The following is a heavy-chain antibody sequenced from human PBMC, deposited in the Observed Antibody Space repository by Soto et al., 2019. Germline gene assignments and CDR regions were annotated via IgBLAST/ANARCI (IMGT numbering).Heavy chain of an antibody. V-gene: IGHV1-69*13. Sequence: SVKVSCKASGDTFSSYAISWVRQAPGQGLEWMGGIIPIFGTANYAQKFQGRVTITADESTSTAYMELSSLRSEDTAVYYCARGSWVGATRPRYYFDYWGQGTLVTVSS. CDR3: ARGSWVGATRPRYYFDY. J-gene: IGHJ4*02. CDR2: IIPIFGTA. D-gene: IGHD1-26*01. CDR1: GDTFSSYA.